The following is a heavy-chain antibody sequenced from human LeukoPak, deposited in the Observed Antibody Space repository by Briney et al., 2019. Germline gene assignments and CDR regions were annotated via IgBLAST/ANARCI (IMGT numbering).Heavy chain of an antibody. D-gene: IGHD5-24*01. J-gene: IGHJ5*02. Sequence: SETLPLACTVSGGSISSYYWSWIRQPAGKGLEWIGRIYTSGSTNYNPSLKSRVTISVDKSKNQFSLKLSSVTAADTAVYYCARLKLTDNWFDPWGQGNLVTVSS. CDR1: GGSISSYY. CDR3: ARLKLTDNWFDP. V-gene: IGHV4-4*07. CDR2: IYTSGST.